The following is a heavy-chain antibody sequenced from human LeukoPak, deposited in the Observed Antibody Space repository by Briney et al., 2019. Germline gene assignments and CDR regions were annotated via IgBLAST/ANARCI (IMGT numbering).Heavy chain of an antibody. J-gene: IGHJ4*02. CDR3: ARGGEGDCSGGSCYEFDY. Sequence: PSETLSLTCTVSGGSISSYYWSWIRQPPGKGLEWIGYIYYSGSANYNPSLKSRVTISVGTSKNQFSLKLSSVTAADTAVYYCARGGEGDCSGGSCYEFDYWGQGTLVTVSS. CDR2: IYYSGSA. D-gene: IGHD2-15*01. CDR1: GGSISSYY. V-gene: IGHV4-59*01.